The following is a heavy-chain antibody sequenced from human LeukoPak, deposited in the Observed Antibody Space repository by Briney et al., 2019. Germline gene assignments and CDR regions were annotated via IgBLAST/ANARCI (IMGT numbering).Heavy chain of an antibody. D-gene: IGHD3-22*01. CDR2: TFYNGST. V-gene: IGHV4-39*01. Sequence: PSETLSLTCTVSGGSISTTSYYWGWLRQPPGKGLEWIGNTFYNGSTYYNPSLKSRVTISVDTSKNQFSLKLSSVTAADTAAYYCARVYYDSSGYYSPATVADWGQGTLVTVSS. CDR3: ARVYYDSSGYYSPATVAD. CDR1: GGSISTTSYY. J-gene: IGHJ4*02.